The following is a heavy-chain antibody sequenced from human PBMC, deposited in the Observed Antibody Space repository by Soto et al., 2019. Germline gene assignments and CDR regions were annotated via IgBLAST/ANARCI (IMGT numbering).Heavy chain of an antibody. D-gene: IGHD6-13*01. Sequence: PSETLSLTCAVSGGSISSGGYSWSWIRQPPGKGLEWIGYIYHSGSTYYNPSLKSRVTISVDRSKNQFSLKLSSVTAADTAVYYCARGIADDTVRGYFDYWGRGTLVTVSS. J-gene: IGHJ4*02. V-gene: IGHV4-30-2*01. CDR1: GGSISSGGYS. CDR2: IYHSGST. CDR3: ARGIADDTVRGYFDY.